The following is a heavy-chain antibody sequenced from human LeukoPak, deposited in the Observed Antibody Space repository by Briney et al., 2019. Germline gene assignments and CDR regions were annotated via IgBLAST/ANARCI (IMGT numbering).Heavy chain of an antibody. Sequence: SEALSLTCTVAGGSISSYYWSWIRHPPEKGLEWIGYIYYSGSTNYNPPLKSRVTFSVDTSKNQFSLKLSSVTAADTAVYYCARHGYSSGSLAWFDPWGQGTQVTVSS. CDR2: IYYSGST. D-gene: IGHD6-19*01. CDR3: ARHGYSSGSLAWFDP. CDR1: GGSISSYY. J-gene: IGHJ5*02. V-gene: IGHV4-59*01.